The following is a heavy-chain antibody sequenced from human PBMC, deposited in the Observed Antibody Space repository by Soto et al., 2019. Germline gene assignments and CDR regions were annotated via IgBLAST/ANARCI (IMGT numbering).Heavy chain of an antibody. V-gene: IGHV3-23*01. D-gene: IGHD4-17*01. CDR1: GFTFSSFA. CDR3: SKFKWTYGSVYDI. J-gene: IGHJ3*02. Sequence: PGGSLRLSCAASGFTFSSFAMSWVRQAPGKGLEWVSGISNSGGSVNYADSVKGRFTISRDNSKNTLSLEMNSLRAEDTALYYCSKFKWTYGSVYDIWSQGTIVTVSS. CDR2: ISNSGGSV.